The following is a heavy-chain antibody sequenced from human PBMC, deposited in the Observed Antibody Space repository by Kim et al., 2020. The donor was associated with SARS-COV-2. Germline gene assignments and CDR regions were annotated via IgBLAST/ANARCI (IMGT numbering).Heavy chain of an antibody. CDR1: GYTFTSYY. Sequence: ASVKVSCKASGYTFTSYYMHWVRQAPGQGLEWMGIINPSGGSTSYAQKFQGRVTMTRDTSTSTVYMELSSLRSEDTAVYYCARDEQGVRSNYYGMDVWGQGTTVTVSS. D-gene: IGHD3-10*01. V-gene: IGHV1-46*01. CDR2: INPSGGST. J-gene: IGHJ6*02. CDR3: ARDEQGVRSNYYGMDV.